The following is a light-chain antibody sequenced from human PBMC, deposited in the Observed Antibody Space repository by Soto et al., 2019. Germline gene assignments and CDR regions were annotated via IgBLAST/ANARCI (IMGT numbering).Light chain of an antibody. J-gene: IGKJ1*01. V-gene: IGKV2D-29*01. CDR2: DVS. CDR1: QSLVYSDGRTY. Sequence: EIVLTQTPLSLSVTPGQAASISCKSTQSLVYSDGRTYFYWHVQRPGQPPQLLIYDVSYRFSGVPYRFSGSASGTDFTLKISRVEAEDIGIYYCMQTVKFPWTFGQGTKVEIK. CDR3: MQTVKFPWT.